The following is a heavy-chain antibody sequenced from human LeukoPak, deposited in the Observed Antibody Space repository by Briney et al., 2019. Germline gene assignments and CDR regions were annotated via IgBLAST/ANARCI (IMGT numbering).Heavy chain of an antibody. V-gene: IGHV4-59*08. CDR1: GGSISSYY. Sequence: SETLSLTCTVPGGSISSYYWSWIRQPPGKGLEWIGYIYYSGSTNYNPSLKSRVTISVDTSKNQFSLKLSSVTAADTAVYYCARGALDMGYDYWGQGTLVTVSS. D-gene: IGHD3-9*01. J-gene: IGHJ4*02. CDR2: IYYSGST. CDR3: ARGALDMGYDY.